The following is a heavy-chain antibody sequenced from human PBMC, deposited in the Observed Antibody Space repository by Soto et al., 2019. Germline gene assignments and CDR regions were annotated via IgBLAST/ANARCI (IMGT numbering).Heavy chain of an antibody. CDR3: ASLKSTATGPFDY. CDR2: INPNSGGT. J-gene: IGHJ4*02. V-gene: IGHV1-2*02. CDR1: GYTFTGYY. D-gene: IGHD5-18*01. Sequence: SGKVSCEASGYTFTGYYMHWVRQAPGQGLEWMGWINPNSGGTNYAQKFQGRVTMTRDTSISTAYMELSGLRSDDTAVYYCASLKSTATGPFDYWGQGTLVTVSS.